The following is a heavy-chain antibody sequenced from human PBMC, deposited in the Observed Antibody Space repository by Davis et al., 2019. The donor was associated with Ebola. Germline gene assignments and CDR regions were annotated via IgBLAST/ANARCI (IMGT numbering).Heavy chain of an antibody. V-gene: IGHV3-15*01. J-gene: IGHJ4*02. Sequence: PGGSLRLSCAASGFTFSNAWMSWVRQAPGKGLEWVGRIKSKTDGGTTDYAAPVKGRFTISRDDSKNTLYLQVSSLKTEDTAVYYCTTDWVNTVTPNYFDYWGQGTLVTVSS. D-gene: IGHD4-11*01. CDR1: GFTFSNAW. CDR3: TTDWVNTVTPNYFDY. CDR2: IKSKTDGGTT.